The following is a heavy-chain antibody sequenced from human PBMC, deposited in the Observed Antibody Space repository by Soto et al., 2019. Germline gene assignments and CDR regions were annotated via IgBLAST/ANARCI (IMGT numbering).Heavy chain of an antibody. CDR1: GGSISSYY. CDR2: IYYSGST. D-gene: IGHD3-22*01. Sequence: SETLSLTCTVSGGSISSYYWSWIRQPPGKGLEWIGYIYYSGSTNYNPSLKSRVTISVDTSKNQFSLKLSSVTAVDTAVYYCARVSPLRDYYDSSGYYPTLYYFDYWGQGTLVTVS. V-gene: IGHV4-59*01. J-gene: IGHJ4*02. CDR3: ARVSPLRDYYDSSGYYPTLYYFDY.